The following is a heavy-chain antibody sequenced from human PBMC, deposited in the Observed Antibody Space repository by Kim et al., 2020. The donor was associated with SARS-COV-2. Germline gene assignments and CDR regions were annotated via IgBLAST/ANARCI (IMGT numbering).Heavy chain of an antibody. CDR3: ARGWFGELIYFYSGMDV. CDR1: GVSLSSNSYY. D-gene: IGHD3-10*01. V-gene: IGHV4-39*07. CDR2: IYEGGAT. J-gene: IGHJ6*01. Sequence: SETLSLTCTVSGVSLSSNSYYWGWIRQPPGKGLEWIGSIYEGGATSFSSSLKSRVSISVDTSKNQISLKLTSVTAADTAAYFCARGWFGELIYFYSGMDV.